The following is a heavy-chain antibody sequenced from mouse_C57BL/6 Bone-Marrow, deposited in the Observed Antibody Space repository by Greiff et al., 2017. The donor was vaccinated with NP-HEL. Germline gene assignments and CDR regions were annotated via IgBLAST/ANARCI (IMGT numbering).Heavy chain of an antibody. V-gene: IGHV7-1*01. CDR1: GFTFSDFY. J-gene: IGHJ1*03. Sequence: EVKLMESGGGLVQSGRSLRLSCATSGFTFSDFYMEWVRQAPGKGLEWIAASRNKANDYTTEYSASVKGRFIVSRDTSQSILYLQMNALRAEDTAIYYCARDADYSKGYFDVWGTGTTVTVSS. CDR3: ARDADYSKGYFDV. D-gene: IGHD2-5*01. CDR2: SRNKANDYTT.